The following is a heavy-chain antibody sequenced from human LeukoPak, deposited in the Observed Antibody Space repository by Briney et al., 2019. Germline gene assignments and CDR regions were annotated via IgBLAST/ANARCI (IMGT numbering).Heavy chain of an antibody. V-gene: IGHV3-30*02. D-gene: IGHD3-22*01. CDR3: AKDPDYYDSSGSRYFDY. CDR2: IRYDGSNK. Sequence: GGSLRLSCAASGFTFSSYGMHWVRQAPGKGLEWVAFIRYDGSNKYYADSVKGRFTISRDNSKNTLYLQMNSLRAEDTAVYYCAKDPDYYDSSGSRYFDYWGQGTLVTVSS. J-gene: IGHJ4*02. CDR1: GFTFSSYG.